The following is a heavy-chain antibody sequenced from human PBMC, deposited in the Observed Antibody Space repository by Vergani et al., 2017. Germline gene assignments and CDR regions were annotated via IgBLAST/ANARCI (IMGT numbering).Heavy chain of an antibody. CDR3: ARGGYCSSTSCYTTNWFDP. D-gene: IGHD2-2*02. Sequence: QVQLVESGGGVVQPGRSLRLSCAASGFTFSSYAMHWVRQAPGKGLEWVAVISYDGSNKYYADSVKGRFTISRDNSKNTLYLQMNSLRAEDTAVYYCARGGYCSSTSCYTTNWFDPWGQGTLVTVSS. J-gene: IGHJ5*02. CDR1: GFTFSSYA. V-gene: IGHV3-30*07. CDR2: ISYDGSNK.